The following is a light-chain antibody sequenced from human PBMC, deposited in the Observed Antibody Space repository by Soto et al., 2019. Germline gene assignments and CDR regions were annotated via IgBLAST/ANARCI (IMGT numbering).Light chain of an antibody. CDR3: CSYAGSSTVV. Sequence: SVLTQPASVSGSPGQSITISCTGTSSDVGGYNYVSWYQQHPGKAPKLMIYEGSKRPSGVSNRFSGSKSGNTASLTISGLQAEDEADYYCCSYAGSSTVVFGGGTKLTVL. CDR2: EGS. CDR1: SSDVGGYNY. V-gene: IGLV2-23*01. J-gene: IGLJ2*01.